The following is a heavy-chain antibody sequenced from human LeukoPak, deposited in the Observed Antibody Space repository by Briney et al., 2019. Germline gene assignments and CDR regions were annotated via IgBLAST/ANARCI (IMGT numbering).Heavy chain of an antibody. CDR3: ARGPGGAAAGAFDY. Sequence: ASVKVSCKTSGYTFTGYYMYWVRQAPGQGLEWMGWISAYNGNTNYAQKLQGRATMTTDTSTSTAYMELRSLRSDDTAVYYCARGPGGAAAGAFDYWGQGTLVTVSS. D-gene: IGHD6-13*01. CDR2: ISAYNGNT. J-gene: IGHJ4*02. CDR1: GYTFTGYY. V-gene: IGHV1-18*04.